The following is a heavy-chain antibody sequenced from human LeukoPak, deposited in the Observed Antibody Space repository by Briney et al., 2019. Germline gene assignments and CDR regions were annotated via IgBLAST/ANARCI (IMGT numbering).Heavy chain of an antibody. J-gene: IGHJ4*02. CDR2: IYYSGST. V-gene: IGHV4-59*01. CDR3: ARMPGGGY. Sequence: SETLSLTCTLSGGSISIYYWSWIRQPPGKGLEWIGYIYYSGSTNYNPSLKSRVTISVDTSKNQFSLKLSSVTAADTAVYYCARMPGGGYWGQGTLVTVSS. D-gene: IGHD3-16*01. CDR1: GGSISIYY.